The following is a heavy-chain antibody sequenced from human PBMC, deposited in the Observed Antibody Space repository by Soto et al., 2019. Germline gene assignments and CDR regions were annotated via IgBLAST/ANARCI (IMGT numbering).Heavy chain of an antibody. CDR1: GFTFSNAW. Sequence: PGGSLRLSCAASGFTFSNAWMSWVRQAPGKGLEWVGRIKSKTDGGTTDYAAPVKGRFTISRDDSKNTLYLQMNSLKTEDTAVYYCSTGGNYYDSSGYFDYWGQGTLVTVSS. CDR2: IKSKTDGGTT. D-gene: IGHD3-22*01. V-gene: IGHV3-15*01. J-gene: IGHJ4*02. CDR3: STGGNYYDSSGYFDY.